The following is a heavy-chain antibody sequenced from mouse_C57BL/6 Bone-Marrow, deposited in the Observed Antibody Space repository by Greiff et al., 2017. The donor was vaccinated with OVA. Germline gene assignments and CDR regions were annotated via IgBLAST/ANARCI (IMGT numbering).Heavy chain of an antibody. CDR2: ISDGGSYT. J-gene: IGHJ3*01. CDR1: GFTFSSYA. V-gene: IGHV5-4*03. D-gene: IGHD2-2*01. CDR3: ARGWLRRGLAY. Sequence: DVKLVESGGGLVKPGGSLKLSCAASGFTFSSYAMSWVRQTPEKRLEWVATISDGGSYTYYPDNVKGRFTISRDNAKNNLYLQMSHLKSEDTAMYYCARGWLRRGLAYWGQGTLVTVSA.